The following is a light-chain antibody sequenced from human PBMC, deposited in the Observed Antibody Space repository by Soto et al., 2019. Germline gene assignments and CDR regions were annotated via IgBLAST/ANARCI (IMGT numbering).Light chain of an antibody. J-gene: IGKJ4*01. CDR2: GAS. V-gene: IGKV3-15*01. CDR3: QQYNKWPLT. Sequence: EIVMTQSPATLSVSPGERATLSCRASQSVYTTLAWYQQKPGQAPRLLIYGASTRATGIPARFSGTGSATEFTLTISSLPSEDSAVYYCQQYNKWPLTFGGGTKVEI. CDR1: QSVYTT.